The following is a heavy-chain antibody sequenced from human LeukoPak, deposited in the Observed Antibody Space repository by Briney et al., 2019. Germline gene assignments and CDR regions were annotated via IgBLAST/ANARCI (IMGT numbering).Heavy chain of an antibody. D-gene: IGHD3-3*01. CDR2: MNPNSGNT. CDR1: GYTFTSYD. CDR3: ARVSRFLEWSGYYYYMDV. J-gene: IGHJ6*03. Sequence: ASVKVSCKASGYTFTSYDINWVRQATGQGLEWMGWMNPNSGNTGYAQKFQGRVTITRNTSISTAYMELSSLRSKDTAVYYCARVSRFLEWSGYYYYMDVWGKGTTVTVSS. V-gene: IGHV1-8*03.